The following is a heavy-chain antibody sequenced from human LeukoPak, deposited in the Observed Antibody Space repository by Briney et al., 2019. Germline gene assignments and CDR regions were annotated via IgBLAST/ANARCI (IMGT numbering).Heavy chain of an antibody. J-gene: IGHJ4*02. CDR2: ISAYNGNT. V-gene: IGHV1-18*01. CDR3: ARAEYSSSWYSH. Sequence: ASVKVSCKASGYTFTSYGISWVRQAPGQGLEWMGWISAYNGNTNYAQKLQGRVTMTTDTSTSTAYMELSSLRSEDTAVYYCARAEYSSSWYSHWGQGTLVTVSS. CDR1: GYTFTSYG. D-gene: IGHD6-13*01.